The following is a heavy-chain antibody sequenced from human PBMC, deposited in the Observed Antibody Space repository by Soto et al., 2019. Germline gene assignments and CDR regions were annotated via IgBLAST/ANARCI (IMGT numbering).Heavy chain of an antibody. J-gene: IGHJ4*02. CDR2: IYPGDSDA. CDR1: GYSFTNYW. CDR3: AKFGMATTKRSPPYYIDY. Sequence: GESLKISCKASGYSFTNYWIAWVRQMPGKGLEWVGIIYPGDSDARYSPSFQGQVTISVDNSKNTLYLQMNSLRAEDTAVYYCAKFGMATTKRSPPYYIDYWGQGALVTVSS. D-gene: IGHD1-1*01. V-gene: IGHV5-51*01.